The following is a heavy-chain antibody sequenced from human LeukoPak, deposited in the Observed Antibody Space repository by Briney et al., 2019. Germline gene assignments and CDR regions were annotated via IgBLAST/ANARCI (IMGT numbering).Heavy chain of an antibody. Sequence: GGSLRLSCAASGFTFSSYGMHWVRQAPGKGLEWVAFIRYDGSNKYYADSVKGRFTISRDNSKNTLYLQMNSLRVEDTAVYYCAKAIWASTVGAAGIFFDYWGQGILVTVSS. CDR3: AKAIWASTVGAAGIFFDY. CDR1: GFTFSSYG. CDR2: IRYDGSNK. J-gene: IGHJ4*02. D-gene: IGHD1-26*01. V-gene: IGHV3-30*02.